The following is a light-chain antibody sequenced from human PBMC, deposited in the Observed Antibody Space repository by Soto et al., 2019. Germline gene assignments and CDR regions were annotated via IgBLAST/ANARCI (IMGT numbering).Light chain of an antibody. CDR2: EVS. J-gene: IGLJ3*02. CDR3: SSFASSATLV. CDR1: SNDIGYHNR. V-gene: IGLV2-18*02. Sequence: QSVLTQPPSVSGSPGQSVTISCTGTSNDIGYHNRVSWYQQPPGTAPKLMIYEVSTRYSGVPDRFSGSKSGNTASLTISGLQAEDEADYYCSSFASSATLVFGGGTKVTVL.